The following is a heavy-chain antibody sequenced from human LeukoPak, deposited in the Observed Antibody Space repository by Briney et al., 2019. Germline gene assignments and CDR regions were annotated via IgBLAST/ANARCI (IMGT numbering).Heavy chain of an antibody. V-gene: IGHV3-9*01. CDR1: GFTFDDYA. CDR2: IGWNSGSI. Sequence: GGSLRLSCVASGFTFDDYAMHWVRQAPGKGLEWVSGIGWNSGSIGYADSVKGRFTISRDNAKNTLYLQMNSLRAEDAAVYYCARAGGLEELYYYDSSGYYSELGYWGQGTLVTVSS. J-gene: IGHJ4*02. CDR3: ARAGGLEELYYYDSSGYYSELGY. D-gene: IGHD3-22*01.